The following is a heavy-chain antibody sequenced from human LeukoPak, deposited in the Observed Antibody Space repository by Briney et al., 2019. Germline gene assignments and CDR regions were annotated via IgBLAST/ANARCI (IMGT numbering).Heavy chain of an antibody. D-gene: IGHD6-13*01. J-gene: IGHJ3*02. CDR3: ARQSSSTWYPAFDI. CDR1: GYIFTSYW. CDR2: IYPGDSDT. V-gene: IGHV5-51*01. Sequence: KPGESLKISCKGSGYIFTSYWIGWVRQTPGKGLEWMGIIYPGDSDTRYSPSFQGQVTISADKSISTAYLQWGSLKASDTAMYYCARQSSSTWYPAFDIWGQGTMITVSS.